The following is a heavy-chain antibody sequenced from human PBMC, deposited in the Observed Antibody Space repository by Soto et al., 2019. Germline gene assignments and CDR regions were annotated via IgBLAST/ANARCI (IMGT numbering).Heavy chain of an antibody. V-gene: IGHV1-46*03. CDR1: GYTLTNFY. CDR3: ARGHGSGDY. D-gene: IGHD6-25*01. CDR2: INPNGGSK. Sequence: QVQLVQSGAEVKKPGASVKVSCKASGYTLTNFYIHWVRQAPGQGLAWMGIINPNGGSKNYAHNFPGRVTITWDTSTSTVYMDLSSLRSDDTAVYYCARGHGSGDYWGRGTLVPVSS. J-gene: IGHJ4*02.